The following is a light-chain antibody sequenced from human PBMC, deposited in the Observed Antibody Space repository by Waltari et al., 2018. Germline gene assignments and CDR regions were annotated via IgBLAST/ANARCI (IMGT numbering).Light chain of an antibody. CDR3: QQSYSGPPIT. CDR2: AAS. J-gene: IGKJ5*01. CDR1: QSVRIY. V-gene: IGKV1-39*01. Sequence: DFQLTQSPSSLSASVVDRVTITCRTSQSVRIYLNWYQQKPGKAPNLLIYAASNLQSGVPSRFSGSGSGTDFTLTISSVQPEDCATYYCQQSYSGPPITFGQGTRLDIK.